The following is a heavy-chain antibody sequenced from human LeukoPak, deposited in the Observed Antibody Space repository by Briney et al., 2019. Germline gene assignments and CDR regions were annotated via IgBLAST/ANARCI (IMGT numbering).Heavy chain of an antibody. CDR3: ASGPPIYYYYMDV. CDR2: IYYSGST. Sequence: LRLSCAASGFTFSSYAMSWIRQPPGKGLEWIGYIYYSGSTYYNPSLKSRVTISVDTSKNQFSLKLSSVTAADTAVYYCASGPPIYYYYMDVWGKGTTVTVSS. V-gene: IGHV4-30-4*08. CDR1: GFTFSSYA. J-gene: IGHJ6*03.